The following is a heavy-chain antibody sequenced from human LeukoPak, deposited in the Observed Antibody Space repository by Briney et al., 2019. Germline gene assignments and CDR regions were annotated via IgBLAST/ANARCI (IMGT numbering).Heavy chain of an antibody. J-gene: IGHJ4*02. CDR1: GFTFSSYA. V-gene: IGHV3-30*04. Sequence: GGSLRLSCAASGFTFSSYAMHWVRQAPGKGLEWVAVISYDGSNKFYADSVKGRFTISRDNSKNTLYLKMNSLRAEDTAVYYCARENGGPFDYWGQGTLVTVSS. D-gene: IGHD3-10*01. CDR3: ARENGGPFDY. CDR2: ISYDGSNK.